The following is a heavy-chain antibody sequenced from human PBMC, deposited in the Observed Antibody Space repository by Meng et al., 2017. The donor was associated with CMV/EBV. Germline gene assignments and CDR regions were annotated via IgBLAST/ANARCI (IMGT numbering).Heavy chain of an antibody. Sequence: GVLKISCVGSGFSFDNYAMSWVRQAPGKGLEWVSTISGSGGSRYYADSVKGRFTISRDNSKNTLYLQMNSLRTEDTAVYYCAKGVYSSGYYYYGMDVWGQGTTVTVSS. CDR1: GFSFDNYA. J-gene: IGHJ6*02. CDR2: ISGSGGSR. D-gene: IGHD6-19*01. V-gene: IGHV3-23*01. CDR3: AKGVYSSGYYYYGMDV.